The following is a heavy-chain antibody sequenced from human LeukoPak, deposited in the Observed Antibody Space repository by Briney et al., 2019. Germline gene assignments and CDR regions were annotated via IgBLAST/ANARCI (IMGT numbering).Heavy chain of an antibody. Sequence: SXXXSCAXXGFTXSXXWMSWXXXAXXXGLXXVANIKQDGSEKYYVDSVKGRSTISRDNAKNSLYLQMNSLRAEDTAVYYCARRGGGSYVDYWGQGTLVTVSS. CDR3: ARRGGGSYVDY. CDR1: GFTXSXXW. CDR2: IKQDGSEK. D-gene: IGHD1-26*01. V-gene: IGHV3-7*01. J-gene: IGHJ4*02.